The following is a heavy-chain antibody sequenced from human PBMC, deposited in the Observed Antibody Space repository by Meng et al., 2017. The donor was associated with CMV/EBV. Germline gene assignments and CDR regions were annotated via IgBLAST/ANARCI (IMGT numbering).Heavy chain of an antibody. CDR2: INPNSGGT. CDR3: ASSIPQGSIVGATHSLRYGMDV. CDR1: GYTFTGYY. Sequence: ASVKVSCKASGYTFTGYYMHWVRQAPGQGLEWMGWINPNSGGTNYAQKFQGRVTMTRDTSIRTAYMELSRLRSDDTAVYYCASSIPQGSIVGATHSLRYGMDVWGQGTTVTVSS. D-gene: IGHD1-26*01. J-gene: IGHJ6*02. V-gene: IGHV1-2*02.